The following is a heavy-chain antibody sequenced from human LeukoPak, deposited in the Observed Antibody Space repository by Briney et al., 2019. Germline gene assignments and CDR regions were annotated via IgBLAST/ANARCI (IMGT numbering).Heavy chain of an antibody. J-gene: IGHJ5*02. CDR1: GYTISDYY. D-gene: IGHD1-26*01. CDR3: ARDSDSGTSWTNWFDP. V-gene: IGHV1-2*02. Sequence: GASVKVSCKASGYTISDYYMHWVRQAPGQGLQWMGWINPNSGDTNYAQNFQGRVTMTRDTSISTAYMDLSRLRSGDTAVYYCARDSDSGTSWTNWFDPWGQGTLVTVSS. CDR2: INPNSGDT.